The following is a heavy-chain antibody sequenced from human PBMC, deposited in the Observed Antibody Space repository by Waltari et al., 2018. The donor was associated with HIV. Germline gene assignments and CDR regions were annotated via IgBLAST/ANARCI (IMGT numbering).Heavy chain of an antibody. V-gene: IGHV3-7*01. D-gene: IGHD3-3*01. Sequence: EVQLVESGGGLVQPGGSLRLSCAAPGFTYSTYWMTWVRQAPGRGVVGVAKINHHGSNKNYVDSVRGRVTISRDNAKNLLYLQMNSVGAEDTAVYYCAKCFADGSGSRGAFDLWGQGTMVTVSS. J-gene: IGHJ3*01. CDR2: INHHGSNK. CDR3: AKCFADGSGSRGAFDL. CDR1: GFTYSTYW.